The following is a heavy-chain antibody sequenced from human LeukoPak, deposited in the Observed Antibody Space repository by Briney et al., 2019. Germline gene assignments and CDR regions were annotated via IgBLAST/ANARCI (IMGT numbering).Heavy chain of an antibody. CDR1: GFTFSRYY. CDR2: INQDGSVI. CDR3: ASGDNDWSL. J-gene: IGHJ4*02. Sequence: GGSLRLSCAASGFTFSRYYMSWVRQAPGKGLEWVANINQDGSVIYYVDSVRGRFAISRDNSKNSVYLQMNSLRVEDTAVYYCASGDNDWSLGGQGTLVTVSS. V-gene: IGHV3-7*03. D-gene: IGHD3-9*01.